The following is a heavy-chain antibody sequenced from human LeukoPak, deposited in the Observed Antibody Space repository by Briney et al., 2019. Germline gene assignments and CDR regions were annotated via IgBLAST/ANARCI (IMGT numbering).Heavy chain of an antibody. V-gene: IGHV3-23*01. D-gene: IGHD3-10*01. Sequence: GGSLRLSCAASGITFGTYAMSWVRQAPGKGLECVSVISGGGGSTYYADSVKGRFTISRDNSKKTFYLQMSSLRAEDTAVYYCAKVTGSGSYLADAFDIWGHGTVVTVSS. J-gene: IGHJ3*02. CDR3: AKVTGSGSYLADAFDI. CDR1: GITFGTYA. CDR2: ISGGGGST.